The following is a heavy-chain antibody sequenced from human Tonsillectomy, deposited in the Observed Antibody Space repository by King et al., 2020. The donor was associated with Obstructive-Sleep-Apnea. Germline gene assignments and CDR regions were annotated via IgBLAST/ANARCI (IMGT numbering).Heavy chain of an antibody. CDR1: GGSINSGDYY. V-gene: IGHV4-31*03. CDR3: ARNPYSYGFVSWFDP. D-gene: IGHD5-18*01. Sequence: VQLQESGPGLVKPSQTLSLTCTVSGGSINSGDYYWSWIRQHPGKGLEWIGYIYYSGSSHYNPSLKSRVTISVDTSKNQFSLRLTSVKAADTAVYYGARNPYSYGFVSWFDPWGQGTLVTVSS. J-gene: IGHJ5*02. CDR2: IYYSGSS.